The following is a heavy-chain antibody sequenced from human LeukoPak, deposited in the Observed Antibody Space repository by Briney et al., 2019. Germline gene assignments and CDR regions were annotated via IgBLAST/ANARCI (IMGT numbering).Heavy chain of an antibody. CDR2: IYYSGST. D-gene: IGHD5-18*01. V-gene: IGHV4-30-4*07. J-gene: IGHJ3*02. CDR3: ARSPRGYSYGTHSTLAFDI. CDR1: GGSISSGGYS. Sequence: SQTLSLTCAVSGGSISSGGYSWSWIRQPPGKGLEWIGYIYYSGSTNYNPSLKSRVTISVDTSKNQFSLKLSSVTAADTAVYYCARSPRGYSYGTHSTLAFDIWGQGTMVTVSS.